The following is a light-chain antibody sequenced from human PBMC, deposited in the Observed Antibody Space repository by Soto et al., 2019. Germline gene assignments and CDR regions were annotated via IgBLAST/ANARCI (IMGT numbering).Light chain of an antibody. CDR3: TSFAPGRIYV. CDR2: EVN. CDR1: SSNVGSYKL. Sequence: QSVLTQPASVSGSTGQSITISCTGTSSNVGSYKLVSWYQQHPGKAPKLMIFEVNKRPSGVSNRFSGSKSGNTASLTISGLKDEDEADYYCTSFAPGRIYVFGSGTKVTVL. J-gene: IGLJ1*01. V-gene: IGLV2-23*02.